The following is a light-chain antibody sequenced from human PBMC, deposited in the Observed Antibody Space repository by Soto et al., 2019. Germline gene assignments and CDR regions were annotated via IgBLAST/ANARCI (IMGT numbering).Light chain of an antibody. CDR3: QQASVLPFT. CDR1: RDIGTW. J-gene: IGKJ3*01. CDR2: AAS. V-gene: IGKV1-12*01. Sequence: DIQMTQSPSSVSASVGDRVTITCRARRDIGTWLAWYQQIPGKAPKLLIFAASTLQNRVPSRFSGSGSGTDFTLTISGLQPDDFATYYCQQASVLPFTFGPGTKVDIK.